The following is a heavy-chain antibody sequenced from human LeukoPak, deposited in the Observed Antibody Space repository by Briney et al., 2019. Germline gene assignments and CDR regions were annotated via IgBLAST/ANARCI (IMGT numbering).Heavy chain of an antibody. CDR1: GGTFSSYA. D-gene: IGHD3-10*01. CDR3: ARDQITMVRGVIYYYGMDV. Sequence: VKVSCKAFGGTFSSYAISWVRQAPGQGLEWMGGIIPIFGTANYAQEFQGRVTITADESTSTAYMELSSLRSEDTAVYYCARDQITMVRGVIYYYGMDVWGQGTTVTVSS. J-gene: IGHJ6*02. V-gene: IGHV1-69*13. CDR2: IIPIFGTA.